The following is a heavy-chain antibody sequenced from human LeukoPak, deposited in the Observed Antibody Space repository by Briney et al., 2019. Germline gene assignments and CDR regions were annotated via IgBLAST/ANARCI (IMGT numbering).Heavy chain of an antibody. Sequence: GASVKVSCKASGHTFTSYAMHWVRQAPGQRLEWMGWINAGNGNTKYSQKFQGRVTITRDTSASTAYMELSSLRSEDTAVYYCARSHSPLWFGELFLSPFDYWGQGTLVTVSS. CDR2: INAGNGNT. J-gene: IGHJ4*02. D-gene: IGHD3-10*01. CDR1: GHTFTSYA. V-gene: IGHV1-3*01. CDR3: ARSHSPLWFGELFLSPFDY.